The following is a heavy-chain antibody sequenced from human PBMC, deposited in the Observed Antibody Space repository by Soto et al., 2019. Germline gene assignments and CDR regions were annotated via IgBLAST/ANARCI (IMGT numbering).Heavy chain of an antibody. CDR2: ISAYNGNT. V-gene: IGHV1-18*01. CDR1: GYTFTSYG. CDR3: ASFHAPVVVAAPLDV. J-gene: IGHJ6*04. Sequence: QVPLVQSGAEVKKTGASAKVTCKASGYTFTSYGISWVRQAPGQGLEWMGWISAYNGNTNYAQKLQGRVTMTTDTSTSTAYMELRSLRSDDTAVYYCASFHAPVVVAAPLDVCSKGTTVTVSS. D-gene: IGHD2-15*01.